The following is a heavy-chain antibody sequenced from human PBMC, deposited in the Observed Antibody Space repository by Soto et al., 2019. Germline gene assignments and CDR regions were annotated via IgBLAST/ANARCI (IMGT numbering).Heavy chain of an antibody. CDR1: GFTFNTYF. CDR2: ISPYNGNT. D-gene: IGHD2-2*01. Sequence: HVQLLQSGGELKKPGASVKVSCNTSGFTFNTYFISWVRQAPGQGLEWMGWISPYNGNTKYGEKFQGRVTMTTDTITRTAYMELRNLRIDDTAVYYCARDTSTSFDYWGQGTLVTVSS. CDR3: ARDTSTSFDY. V-gene: IGHV1-18*01. J-gene: IGHJ4*02.